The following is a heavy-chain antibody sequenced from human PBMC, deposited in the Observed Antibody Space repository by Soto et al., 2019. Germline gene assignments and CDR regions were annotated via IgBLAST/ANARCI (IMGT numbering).Heavy chain of an antibody. Sequence: EVQLLESGGDLVQPGGSLRLSCVASGFTFSHYALSWVRQAPGKGLEWISGFGSSAGSPFYADSVKGRFTISRDNSKNNLHLRMDSLRAADVDKYYCAKEGDATVIDDFDSWCQGTLVTLSS. V-gene: IGHV3-23*01. D-gene: IGHD2-21*01. CDR2: FGSSAGSP. CDR1: GFTFSHYA. J-gene: IGHJ3*01. CDR3: AKEGDATVIDDFDS.